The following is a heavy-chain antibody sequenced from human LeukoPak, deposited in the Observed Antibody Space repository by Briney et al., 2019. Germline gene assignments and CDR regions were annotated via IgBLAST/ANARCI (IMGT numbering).Heavy chain of an antibody. CDR2: INHSGST. D-gene: IGHD3-10*01. CDR1: GGSFSGYY. V-gene: IGHV4-34*01. CDR3: ARHPRAGAFDI. J-gene: IGHJ3*02. Sequence: SGTLSLTCAVYGGSFSGYYWSWIRQPPGKGLEWIGEINHSGSTNYNPSLKSRVTISVDTSKNQFSLKLSSVTAADTAVYYCARHPRAGAFDIWGQGTMVTVSS.